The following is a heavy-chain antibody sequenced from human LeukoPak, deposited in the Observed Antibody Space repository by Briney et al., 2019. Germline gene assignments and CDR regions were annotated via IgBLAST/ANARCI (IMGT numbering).Heavy chain of an antibody. CDR1: GGTFSGYY. D-gene: IGHD2-15*01. CDR2: INHSGST. V-gene: IGHV4-34*01. CDR3: ARRLLGYCSGGSCYSGYFQH. Sequence: PSETLSLTCAVYGGTFSGYYWSWIRQPPGKGLGWIGEINHSGSTNSNPSLKSRVTISVDTSKNQFSLKLSSVTAADTAMYYCARRLLGYCSGGSCYSGYFQHWGQGTLVTVSS. J-gene: IGHJ1*01.